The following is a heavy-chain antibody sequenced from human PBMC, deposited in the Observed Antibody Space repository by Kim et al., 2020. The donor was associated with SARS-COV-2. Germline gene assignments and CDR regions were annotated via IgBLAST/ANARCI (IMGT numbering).Heavy chain of an antibody. CDR2: ISWDGGST. J-gene: IGHJ4*02. V-gene: IGHV3-43*01. Sequence: GGSLRLSCAASGFTFDDYTMHWVRQAPGKGLEWVSLISWDGGSTYYADSVKGRFTISRDNSKNSLYLQMNSLRTEDTALYYCAKTSIPRGTSSSWYSLDYWGQGTLVTVSS. CDR1: GFTFDDYT. CDR3: AKTSIPRGTSSSWYSLDY. D-gene: IGHD6-13*01.